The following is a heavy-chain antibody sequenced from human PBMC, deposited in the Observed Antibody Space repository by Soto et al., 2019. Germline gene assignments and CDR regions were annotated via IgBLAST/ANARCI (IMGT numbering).Heavy chain of an antibody. J-gene: IGHJ6*02. Sequence: QVQLVQYGAEVKKPGASVKVSCKASGYTFTTYEINWVRQVPGQGLECMGWMSPSSGNTGYVDQFRGRVTMTGNIAMTTAYMQLGSLKSEHTAVYYCATVGGQLFGDHGMDVWGQGTTVTVSS. V-gene: IGHV1-8*01. CDR3: ATVGGQLFGDHGMDV. D-gene: IGHD3-10*01. CDR2: MSPSSGNT. CDR1: GYTFTTYE.